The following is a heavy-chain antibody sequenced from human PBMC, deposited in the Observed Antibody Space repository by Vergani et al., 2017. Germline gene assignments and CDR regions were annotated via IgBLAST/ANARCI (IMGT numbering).Heavy chain of an antibody. CDR1: GFTFDDYA. V-gene: IGHV3-9*01. J-gene: IGHJ4*02. CDR2: ISWNSGSI. Sequence: EVQLVESGGGLVKPGRSLRLSCAASGFTFDDYAMHWVRQAPGKGLEWVSGISWNSGSIGYADSVKGRFTISSDNAKNSLYLQMNSLRAEDTALYYCAKDGAAMAFDYWGQGTLVTVSS. CDR3: AKDGAAMAFDY. D-gene: IGHD5-18*01.